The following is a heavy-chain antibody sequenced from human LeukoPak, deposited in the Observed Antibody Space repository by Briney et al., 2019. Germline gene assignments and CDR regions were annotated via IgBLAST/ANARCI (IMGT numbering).Heavy chain of an antibody. Sequence: PSETLSLTCTVSGGSISGYYWSWIRQPPGKGLEWIGYIYFSGSSNHNPSLNSRLTISVDTSKNQFSLKLSSVTAADTAVYYCARVKFAAVAATGWYFDLWGRGTLATVSS. D-gene: IGHD6-19*01. CDR2: IYFSGSS. J-gene: IGHJ2*01. V-gene: IGHV4-59*01. CDR3: ARVKFAAVAATGWYFDL. CDR1: GGSISGYY.